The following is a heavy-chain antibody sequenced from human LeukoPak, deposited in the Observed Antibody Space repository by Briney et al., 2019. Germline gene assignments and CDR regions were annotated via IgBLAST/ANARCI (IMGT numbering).Heavy chain of an antibody. V-gene: IGHV3-23*01. D-gene: IGHD5-12*01. Sequence: PGGSLRLSCAASGFTFSTYAMSWVRQAPGKGLEWVSAVRGSGTGTYYADSVKGRYTISRDNSKNTLYLQMNSLRAEDTAIYYCAKTSRGNSGYDSPFHYWGQGTLVTVSS. CDR2: VRGSGTGT. CDR1: GFTFSTYA. J-gene: IGHJ4*02. CDR3: AKTSRGNSGYDSPFHY.